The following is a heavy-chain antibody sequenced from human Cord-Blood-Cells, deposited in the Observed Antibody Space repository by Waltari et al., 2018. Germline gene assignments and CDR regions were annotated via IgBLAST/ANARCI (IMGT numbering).Heavy chain of an antibody. J-gene: IGHJ3*02. D-gene: IGHD6-6*01. CDR2: INPNSGGT. V-gene: IGHV1-2*02. CDR1: GHTFTGYY. CDR3: ARDRVITVAARDAFDI. Sequence: QVQLVPSGAAVTKPGASVKVSCTASGHTFTGYYMHVVRQAPGQGLEWRGWINPNSGGTNYAQKFQGRVTMTRDTSISTAYMELSRLRADDTAVYYCARDRVITVAARDAFDIWGQGTMVTVSS.